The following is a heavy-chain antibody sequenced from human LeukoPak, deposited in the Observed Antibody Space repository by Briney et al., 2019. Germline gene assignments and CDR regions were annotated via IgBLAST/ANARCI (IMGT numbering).Heavy chain of an antibody. D-gene: IGHD3-22*01. CDR3: AREIDYYDSSGMGRYFDY. J-gene: IGHJ4*02. V-gene: IGHV4-30-2*03. CDR1: GGSISSGGYS. CDR2: IYHSGST. Sequence: PSQTLSLTCAVSGGSISSGGYSWSWIRQPPGKGLEWIGSIYHSGSTYYNPSLKSRVTISVDTSKNQFSLKLSSVTAADTAVYYCAREIDYYDSSGMGRYFDYWGQGTLVTVSS.